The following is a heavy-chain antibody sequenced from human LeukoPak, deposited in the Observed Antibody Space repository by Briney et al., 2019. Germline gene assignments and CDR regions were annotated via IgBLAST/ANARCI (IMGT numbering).Heavy chain of an antibody. CDR2: IRYDGSNK. CDR1: GFTFSSYG. Sequence: GGSLRLSCAASGFTFSSYGMHWVRQAPGKGLEWVAFIRYDGSNKYYADSVKGRFTVSRDNAKNSLYLQMNSLRAEDTAVYYCASMIVADFDYWGQGTLVTVSS. V-gene: IGHV3-30*02. D-gene: IGHD3-22*01. J-gene: IGHJ4*02. CDR3: ASMIVADFDY.